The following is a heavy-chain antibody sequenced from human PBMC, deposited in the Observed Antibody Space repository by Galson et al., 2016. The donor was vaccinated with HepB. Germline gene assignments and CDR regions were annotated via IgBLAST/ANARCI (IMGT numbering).Heavy chain of an antibody. D-gene: IGHD2/OR15-2a*01. J-gene: IGHJ4*02. CDR3: ARDGQRIYGAVFRSQPRDS. CDR1: GYTFRNHG. CDR2: ISGYNGDT. V-gene: IGHV1-18*01. Sequence: SVKVSCKASGYTFRNHGISWVRQAPGQGLEWMGWISGYNGDTKNAQKFQDRLTMTTDTFTNTAYMELRSLTSDDTAVYYCARDGQRIYGAVFRSQPRDSWGQGTLVTVSP.